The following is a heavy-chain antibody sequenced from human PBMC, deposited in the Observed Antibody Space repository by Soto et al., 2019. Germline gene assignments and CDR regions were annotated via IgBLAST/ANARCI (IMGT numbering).Heavy chain of an antibody. CDR3: ARDPKVGIQLWFAKYYGMDV. V-gene: IGHV3-30-3*01. J-gene: IGHJ6*02. CDR2: ISYDGSNK. CDR1: GFTFSSYA. D-gene: IGHD5-18*01. Sequence: AGGSLRLSCAASGFTFSSYAMHWVRQAPGKGLEWVAVISYDGSNKYYADSVKGRFTISRDNSKNTLYLQMNSLRAEDTAVYYCARDPKVGIQLWFAKYYGMDVWGQGTTVTVSS.